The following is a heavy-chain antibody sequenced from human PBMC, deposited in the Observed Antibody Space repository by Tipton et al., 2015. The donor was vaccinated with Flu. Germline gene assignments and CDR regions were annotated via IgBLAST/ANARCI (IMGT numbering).Heavy chain of an antibody. V-gene: IGHV4-4*07. D-gene: IGHD3-22*01. CDR1: GDSISSYY. CDR2: IYTSGST. Sequence: TLSLTCTVSGDSISSYYWSWIRQPAGKGLEWIGRIYTSGSTKKNPSLKSRVSMSVDTSKNQFSLHLSSVTAADTAVYYCARDPKWDDSGDYYYYYGMDVWGQGTTGTVSS. CDR3: ARDPKWDDSGDYYYYYGMDV. J-gene: IGHJ6*02.